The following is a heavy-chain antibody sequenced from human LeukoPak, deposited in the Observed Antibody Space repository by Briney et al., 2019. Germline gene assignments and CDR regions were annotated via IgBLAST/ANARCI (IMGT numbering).Heavy chain of an antibody. Sequence: SETVSLTCIVSGGSMSSYYWSWIQQPPGKGLEWIGYVYYSGSTNYNPSLKSRVTISVDTSKNQLSLRLSSVTAADAAVYYCARGRDGYKYHFDYWGQGTLVTVSS. D-gene: IGHD5-12*01. CDR3: ARGRDGYKYHFDY. J-gene: IGHJ4*02. CDR2: VYYSGST. CDR1: GGSMSSYY. V-gene: IGHV4-59*01.